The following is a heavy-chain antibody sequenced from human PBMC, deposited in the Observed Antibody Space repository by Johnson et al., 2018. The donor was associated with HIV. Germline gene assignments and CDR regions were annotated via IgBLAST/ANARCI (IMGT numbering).Heavy chain of an antibody. Sequence: QVQLVESGGGVVQPGMFVTLSCAASGLNFSDYGMHWVRQAPGKGLEWVAVISFDGSNEYYADSVKGRFTISRDNSKNTLHLQMNSLRTEDTAVYYCVRGRIRTVVVDLRGGGFDIWGQWTLVTVSS. D-gene: IGHD2-2*01. CDR1: GLNFSDYG. J-gene: IGHJ3*02. V-gene: IGHV3-30*04. CDR2: ISFDGSNE. CDR3: VRGRIRTVVVDLRGGGFDI.